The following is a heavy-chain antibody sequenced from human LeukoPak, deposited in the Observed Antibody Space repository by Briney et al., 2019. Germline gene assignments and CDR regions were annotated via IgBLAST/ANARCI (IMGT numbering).Heavy chain of an antibody. Sequence: SGGSLRLSCAASGFTFSSYSMNWVRQAPGKGLEWVSSISSSSSYIYYADSVKGRFTISRDNAKNSLYLQMNSLRAEDTAVYYCARGISEYSSSEGDDYCGQGTLVTVSS. V-gene: IGHV3-21*01. CDR2: ISSSSSYI. CDR1: GFTFSSYS. CDR3: ARGISEYSSSEGDDY. J-gene: IGHJ4*02. D-gene: IGHD6-6*01.